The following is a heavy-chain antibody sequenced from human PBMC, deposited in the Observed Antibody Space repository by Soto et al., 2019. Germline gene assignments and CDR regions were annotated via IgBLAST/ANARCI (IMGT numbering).Heavy chain of an antibody. Sequence: ASVKVSCKASGYTFTSYAMHWVRQAPGQRLEWMGWINAGNGNTKYSQKFQGRVTITRDTSASTAYMELSSLRSEDTAVYYCARAGDFWSGYYYYYDMDVWGKGTTVTVSS. CDR1: GYTFTSYA. CDR2: INAGNGNT. CDR3: ARAGDFWSGYYYYYDMDV. J-gene: IGHJ6*03. D-gene: IGHD3-3*01. V-gene: IGHV1-3*01.